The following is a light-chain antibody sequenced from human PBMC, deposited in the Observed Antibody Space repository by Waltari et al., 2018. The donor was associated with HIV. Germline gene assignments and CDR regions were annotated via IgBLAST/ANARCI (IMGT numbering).Light chain of an antibody. CDR2: VAS. V-gene: IGKV1-39*01. CDR1: QSIGGY. CDR3: QQTNGIREFT. J-gene: IGKJ2*01. Sequence: DIQMTQSPSSLSASVGDRVTITCRTSQSIGGYLNWYQQKPGKAPKLLIYVASFLHSGVPSRFSGSGSGTHFTLTISSLQIDDFATYYCQQTNGIREFTFGQGTKLEIK.